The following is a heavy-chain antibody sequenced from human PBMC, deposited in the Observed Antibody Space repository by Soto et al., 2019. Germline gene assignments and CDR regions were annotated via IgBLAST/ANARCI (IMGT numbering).Heavy chain of an antibody. D-gene: IGHD3-16*02. Sequence: ASVKVSCKASGYTFTGYYMHWVRQAPGQGLEWMGWINPNSGGTNYAQKFQGWVTMTRDTSISTAYMELSRLRSDDTAVYYCARGDDYIWGSYRNWGQGTLVTVSS. CDR3: ARGDDYIWGSYRN. CDR1: GYTFTGYY. CDR2: INPNSGGT. J-gene: IGHJ4*02. V-gene: IGHV1-2*04.